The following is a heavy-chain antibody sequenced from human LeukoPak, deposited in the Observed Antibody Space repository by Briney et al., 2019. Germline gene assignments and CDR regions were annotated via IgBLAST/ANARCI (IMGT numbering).Heavy chain of an antibody. V-gene: IGHV3-23*01. Sequence: PGGSLRLSCAASGFTFSSYAMSWVRQAPGKGLEWVSAISGSGGSTYYADSVKGRFTISRDNSKNTLYLQMNSLRAEDTAVYYCAKDRGGYYYGSGAFDYWGQGTLVTVSS. CDR3: AKDRGGYYYGSGAFDY. D-gene: IGHD3-10*01. CDR1: GFTFSSYA. CDR2: ISGSGGST. J-gene: IGHJ4*02.